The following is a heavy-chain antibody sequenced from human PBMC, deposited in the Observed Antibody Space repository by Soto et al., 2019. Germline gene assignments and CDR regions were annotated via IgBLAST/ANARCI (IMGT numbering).Heavy chain of an antibody. V-gene: IGHV5-51*01. CDR3: ARQLGHDYINNWFDP. CDR1: AHRSTSYW. J-gene: IGHJ5*02. Sequence: GASMKISCKGSAHRSTSYWIAWVRQMPGKGLEWMGIIYPGDSDARYSPSFQGQVTISVDKSISTAYLQWSSLKASDTAIYYCARQLGHDYINNWFDPWGQGTLVTVSS. CDR2: IYPGDSDA. D-gene: IGHD4-4*01.